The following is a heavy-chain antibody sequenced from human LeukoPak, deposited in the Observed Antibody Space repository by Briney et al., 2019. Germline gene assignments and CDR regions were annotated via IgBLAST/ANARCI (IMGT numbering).Heavy chain of an antibody. J-gene: IGHJ6*02. V-gene: IGHV3-11*03. CDR1: GFTFSDYY. D-gene: IGHD3-22*01. CDR2: ISSSSSYT. CDR3: ARWMYYYDSSGYYYYYYGMDV. Sequence: PGGSLRLSCAASGFTFSDYYMSWIRQAPGKELEWVSYISSSSSYTNYADYVKGRFTISRDNAKNSLYLQMNSLRAEDTAVYYCARWMYYYDSSGYYYYYYGMDVWGQGTTVTVSS.